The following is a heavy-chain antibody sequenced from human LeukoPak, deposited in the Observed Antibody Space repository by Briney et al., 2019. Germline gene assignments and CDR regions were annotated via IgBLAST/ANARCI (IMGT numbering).Heavy chain of an antibody. D-gene: IGHD1-7*01. J-gene: IGHJ4*02. CDR2: IYSGGNT. V-gene: IGHV3-66*01. CDR3: ARAYDWNYLY. Sequence: EGSLRLSCAASGFTVSNNYMSWVRQPPGKGLEWVSVIYSGGNTYYADSVTDRFTISRDNSKNTLYLQMNSLRVEDTAVYYCARAYDWNYLYWGQGTLVTVSS. CDR1: GFTVSNNY.